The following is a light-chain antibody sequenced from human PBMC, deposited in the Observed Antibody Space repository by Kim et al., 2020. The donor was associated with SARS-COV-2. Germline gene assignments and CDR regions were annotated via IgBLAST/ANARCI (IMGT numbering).Light chain of an antibody. J-gene: IGKJ2*01. V-gene: IGKV1-5*03. CDR3: QHYNAYPVS. CDR2: KAS. CDR1: QSISSW. Sequence: DIQLTQSPSTLSASVGEGVTITCRASQSISSWLAWYQQKPGKAPKLLMYKASILEGGVPSRFSGSGSGTELTLTISTLQPDDFATYYCQHYNAYPVSFGQGTKLEI.